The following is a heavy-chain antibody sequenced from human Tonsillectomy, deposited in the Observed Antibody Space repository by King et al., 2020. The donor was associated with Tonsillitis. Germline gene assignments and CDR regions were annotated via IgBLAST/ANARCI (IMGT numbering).Heavy chain of an antibody. CDR1: GYTFTSYG. CDR2: SSAYNGNT. CDR3: ARTNSSGWYATLKYYFDY. J-gene: IGHJ4*02. D-gene: IGHD6-19*01. V-gene: IGHV1-18*04. Sequence: VQLVQSGAEVKKPGASVKVSCKASGYTFTSYGISWVRQAPGQGLEWRGWSSAYNGNTNYAQKLQGRVTMTTDTSTSTAYMELRSLRSDDTAVYYCARTNSSGWYATLKYYFDYWGEGTLVTVSS.